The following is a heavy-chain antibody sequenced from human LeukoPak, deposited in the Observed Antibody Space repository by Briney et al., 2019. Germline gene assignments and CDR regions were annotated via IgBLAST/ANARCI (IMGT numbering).Heavy chain of an antibody. CDR3: ARDYYDSSGHFDY. J-gene: IGHJ4*02. CDR2: ISSSGTI. V-gene: IGHV3-48*03. D-gene: IGHD3-22*01. Sequence: GGSLRLSCAASGFTFSSYEMNWVRQAPGKGLEWVAYISSSGTIYYADSVKGRFTISRDNAKNSLYLQMNSLRAEDTAVYYCARDYYDSSGHFDYWGQGTLVTVSS. CDR1: GFTFSSYE.